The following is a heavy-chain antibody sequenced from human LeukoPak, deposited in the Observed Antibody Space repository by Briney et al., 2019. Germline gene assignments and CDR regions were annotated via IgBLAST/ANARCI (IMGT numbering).Heavy chain of an antibody. J-gene: IGHJ4*02. D-gene: IGHD5-24*01. Sequence: GGSLRLSCAASGFTFSSYAMHWVRQAPGEGLEWVAVISYDGSNKYYADSVKGRFTISRDNSKNTLYLQMNSLRAEDTAVYYCARDGYNYARLDYWGQGTLVTVSS. CDR2: ISYDGSNK. V-gene: IGHV3-30-3*01. CDR3: ARDGYNYARLDY. CDR1: GFTFSSYA.